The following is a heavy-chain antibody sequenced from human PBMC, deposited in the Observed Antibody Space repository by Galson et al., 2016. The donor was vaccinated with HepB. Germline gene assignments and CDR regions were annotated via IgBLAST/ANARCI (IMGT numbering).Heavy chain of an antibody. V-gene: IGHV4-39*01. CDR2: IYYGGST. Sequence: SETLSLTCSVTGGSITCGNIYWAWVRQPPGKGLEWIASIYYGGSTYYNPSLKSRVTISADTSKNQFSLGLNSVTAADTAVYYCARHPFDYWGQGVLVTVSS. CDR1: GGSITCGNIY. CDR3: ARHPFDY. J-gene: IGHJ4*02.